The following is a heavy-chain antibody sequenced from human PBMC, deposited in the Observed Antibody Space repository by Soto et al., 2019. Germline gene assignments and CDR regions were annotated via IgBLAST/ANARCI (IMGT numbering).Heavy chain of an antibody. CDR2: ISSSSSYI. D-gene: IGHD2-21*02. Sequence: GGSLRLSCAASGFTFSSYSMNWVRQAPGKGLEWVSSISSSSSYIYYADSVKGRFTISRDNAKNSLYLQMNSLRAEDTAVYYCARGIPHQCGGDCYEGSFDYWGQGTLVTVSS. V-gene: IGHV3-21*01. J-gene: IGHJ4*02. CDR3: ARGIPHQCGGDCYEGSFDY. CDR1: GFTFSSYS.